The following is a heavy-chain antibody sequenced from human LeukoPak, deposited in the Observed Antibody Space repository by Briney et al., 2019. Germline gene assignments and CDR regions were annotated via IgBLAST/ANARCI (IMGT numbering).Heavy chain of an antibody. CDR2: ISGSGGTT. J-gene: IGHJ4*02. V-gene: IGHV3-23*01. CDR3: AKRAPDCTSTSCYFVSFDY. CDR1: GFTFSNYA. Sequence: GGSLRLSCAASGFTFSNYAMSWVRQAPGKGLEWVSVISGSGGTTYYADSVKGRFTISRDNSKNTLYLQMNTLRAEDTAVYYCAKRAPDCTSTSCYFVSFDYWGQGTLVTVSS. D-gene: IGHD2-2*01.